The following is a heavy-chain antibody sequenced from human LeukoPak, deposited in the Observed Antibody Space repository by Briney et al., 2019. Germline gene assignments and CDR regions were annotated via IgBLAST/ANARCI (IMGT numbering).Heavy chain of an antibody. CDR2: ITSNSGYV. V-gene: IGHV3-9*01. J-gene: IGHJ4*02. CDR3: AKDRPPLTIFGVAPKYYFDY. D-gene: IGHD3-3*01. CDR1: GFIFEDYA. Sequence: GRSLRLSCTVSGFIFEDYAMHWVRQVPGKGLEWVSSITSNSGYVAYADSVKGRFSISRDNAKNSLYLQMNSLRAEDTAVYYCAKDRPPLTIFGVAPKYYFDYWGQGTLVTVSS.